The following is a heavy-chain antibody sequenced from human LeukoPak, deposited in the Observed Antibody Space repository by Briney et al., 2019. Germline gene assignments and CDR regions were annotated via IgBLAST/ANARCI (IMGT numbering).Heavy chain of an antibody. CDR2: INPDRGGT. CDR1: GSTFAGHN. J-gene: IGHJ4*02. D-gene: IGHD6-25*01. V-gene: IGHV1-2*02. CDR3: AISIQAAAIPAIDY. Sequence: ASVKVSCKAPGSTFAGHNIHWMQQAPGQGLELMGWINPDRGGTDYARQFQGRVTMTSDTSIRAAYMELSSLVSEDSAVYFCAISIQAAAIPAIDYWGQGTLVTVSS.